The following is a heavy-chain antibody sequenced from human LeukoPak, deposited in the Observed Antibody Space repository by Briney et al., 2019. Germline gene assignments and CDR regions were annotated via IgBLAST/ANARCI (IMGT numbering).Heavy chain of an antibody. V-gene: IGHV1-69*13. D-gene: IGHD3-10*01. CDR3: ARGVGGSGSFVVDI. Sequence: ASVKVSCKASGGTFSSYAISWVRQAPGQGLEWMGGIIPIFGTANYAQKFQGRVTITADESTSTAYMELSSLRSEDTAAYYCARGVGGSGSFVVDIWGQGTMVTVSS. CDR1: GGTFSSYA. CDR2: IIPIFGTA. J-gene: IGHJ3*02.